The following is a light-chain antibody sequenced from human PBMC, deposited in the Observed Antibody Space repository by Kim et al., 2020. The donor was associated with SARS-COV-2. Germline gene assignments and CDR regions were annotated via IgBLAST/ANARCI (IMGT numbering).Light chain of an antibody. CDR2: GAY. J-gene: IGKJ2*01. CDR3: QQYGSSPRT. Sequence: QRAALDSTASQSVTSSDLAWYQQGPGQASRLLIYGAYSRATGIPDRFSGRGSGTDFTLTISRLEPKDIVVYYHQQYGSSPRTFGEGTKLEI. CDR1: QSVTSSD. V-gene: IGKV3-20*01.